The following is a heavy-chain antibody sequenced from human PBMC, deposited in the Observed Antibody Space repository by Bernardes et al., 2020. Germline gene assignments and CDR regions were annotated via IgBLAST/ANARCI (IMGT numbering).Heavy chain of an antibody. CDR3: ARASRSRTANLYYYGMDV. V-gene: IGHV4-31*03. D-gene: IGHD2-8*01. Sequence: SETLSLTCTVSGGSISSGGYYWSWIRQHPGKGLEWIGYIYYSGSTYYNPSLKSRVTISVDTSKNQFSLKLSSVTAADTAVYYCARASRSRTANLYYYGMDVWGQGTTVTVSS. CDR2: IYYSGST. CDR1: GGSISSGGYY. J-gene: IGHJ6*02.